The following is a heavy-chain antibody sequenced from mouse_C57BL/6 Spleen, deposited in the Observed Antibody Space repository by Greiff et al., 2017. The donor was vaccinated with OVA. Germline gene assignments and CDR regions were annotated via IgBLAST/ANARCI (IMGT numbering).Heavy chain of an antibody. CDR3: ARVIEYFDY. Sequence: EVNVVESGGDLVKPGGSLKLSCAASGFTFSSYGMSWVRQTPDKRLEWVATISSGGSYTYYPDSVKGRFTITRDNAKNILYLQMSSLKSEDTAMYYCARVIEYFDYWGQGTTLTVSS. D-gene: IGHD1-1*01. CDR2: ISSGGSYT. V-gene: IGHV5-6*01. CDR1: GFTFSSYG. J-gene: IGHJ2*01.